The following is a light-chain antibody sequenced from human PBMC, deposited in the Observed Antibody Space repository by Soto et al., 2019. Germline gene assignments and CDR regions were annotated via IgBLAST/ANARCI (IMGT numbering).Light chain of an antibody. CDR2: DAS. J-gene: IGKJ5*01. CDR3: HQRTDWPIP. CDR1: QSVDRY. Sequence: HSPASLSLNPGERATLSCRASQSVDRYLALYQQKPGQAPRLLIYDASNRATGIPARFSGSGSGTDFTLTISSLEPEDFAVYYCHQRTDWPIPSGQGTRPAI. V-gene: IGKV3-11*01.